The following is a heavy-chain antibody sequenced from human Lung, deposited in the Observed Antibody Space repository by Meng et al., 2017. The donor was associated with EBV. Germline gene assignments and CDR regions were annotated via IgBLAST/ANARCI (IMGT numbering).Heavy chain of an antibody. Sequence: QGSGPGLGTPPQTLSLTCTVSGGSISSGGYYWSWIRQHPGKGLEWIGYIYYSGSTYYNPSLKSLVTISVDTSKNQFSLKLSSVTAADTAVYYCASLYGDSSVWYLDLWGRGTLVTVSS. V-gene: IGHV4-31*01. CDR2: IYYSGST. CDR3: ASLYGDSSVWYLDL. J-gene: IGHJ2*01. CDR1: GGSISSGGYY. D-gene: IGHD4-17*01.